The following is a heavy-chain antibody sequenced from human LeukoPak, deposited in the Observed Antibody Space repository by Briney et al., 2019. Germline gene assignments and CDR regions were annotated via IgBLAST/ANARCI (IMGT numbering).Heavy chain of an antibody. D-gene: IGHD5-12*01. CDR1: GGSISSGDYY. Sequence: SETLSLTCTVSGGSISSGDYYWGWIRQHPGKGLEWIGYIYYSGTTYYNPSLRSRVTISVDTSKNRFSLKLNSVTAADTAVYCCARDRYGGYDFDYWGQGTLVTVSS. V-gene: IGHV4-31*03. CDR2: IYYSGTT. CDR3: ARDRYGGYDFDY. J-gene: IGHJ4*02.